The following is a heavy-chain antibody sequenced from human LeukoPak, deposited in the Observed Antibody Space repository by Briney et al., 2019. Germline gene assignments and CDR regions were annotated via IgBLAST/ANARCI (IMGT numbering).Heavy chain of an antibody. CDR2: ISYDGSNK. CDR1: GFTVSSNY. V-gene: IGHV3-30-3*01. J-gene: IGHJ3*02. CDR3: ARVQVVIDAFDI. Sequence: PGGSLRLSCAASGFTVSSNYMSWVRQAPGKGLEWVAVISYDGSNKYYADSVKGRFTISRDNSKNTLYLQMNSLRAEDTAVYYCARVQVVIDAFDIWGQGTMVTVSS. D-gene: IGHD3-22*01.